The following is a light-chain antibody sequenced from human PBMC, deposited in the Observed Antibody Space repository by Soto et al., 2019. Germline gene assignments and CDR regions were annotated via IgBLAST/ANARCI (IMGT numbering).Light chain of an antibody. V-gene: IGKV3-20*02. CDR1: QSVSSSY. CDR2: GAS. CDR3: QVYAFPQWR. J-gene: IGKJ1*01. Sequence: VVKQCTASLSLYHEGKYKLACKXSQSVSSSYLAWYQQKPGQAPRLLIYGASSRATGIPDRFSGSGSGTDFTLTISRLEPEDVAGYYCQVYAFPQWRFG.